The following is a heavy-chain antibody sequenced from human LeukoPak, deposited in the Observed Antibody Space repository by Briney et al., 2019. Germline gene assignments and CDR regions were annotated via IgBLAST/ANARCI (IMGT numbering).Heavy chain of an antibody. D-gene: IGHD3-22*01. V-gene: IGHV4-39*07. Sequence: SETLSLTCTVSGGSISSSSYYWGWIRQPPGKGLEWIGSIYYSGSTYYNPSLKSRVTISVDTSKNQFSLKLSSVTAADTAVYYCARDSISYYDSSGYYTRVDAFDIWGQGTMVTVSS. CDR2: IYYSGST. J-gene: IGHJ3*02. CDR3: ARDSISYYDSSGYYTRVDAFDI. CDR1: GGSISSSSYY.